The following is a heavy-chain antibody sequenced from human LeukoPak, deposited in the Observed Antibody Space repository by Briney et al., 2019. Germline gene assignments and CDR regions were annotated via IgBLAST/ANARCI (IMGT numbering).Heavy chain of an antibody. CDR1: GFTFSSYA. CDR3: VKGLSVVVAPTPDY. J-gene: IGHJ4*02. V-gene: IGHV3-64D*06. D-gene: IGHD2-15*01. Sequence: GGSLRLSCSASGFTFSSYAMHWVRQAPGKGLEYVSAISSNGGSTYYADSVKGRFTISRDNSKNTLYLQMSSLRAEDTAVYYCVKGLSVVVAPTPDYWGQGTLVTVSS. CDR2: ISSNGGST.